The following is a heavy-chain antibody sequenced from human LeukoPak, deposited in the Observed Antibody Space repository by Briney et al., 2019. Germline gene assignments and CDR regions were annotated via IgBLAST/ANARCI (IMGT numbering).Heavy chain of an antibody. V-gene: IGHV3-9*01. D-gene: IGHD6-13*01. J-gene: IGHJ4*02. CDR1: GFTFDDYA. CDR2: ISWNSGSI. Sequence: GGSLRLSCAASGFTFDDYAMHWVRQAPGKGLEWVSGISWNSGSIGYADSVKGRFTISRDNAKNSLYLQMNSLRAEDTALYYCAKDISVGSSWYYFDYWGQGTLVTVSS. CDR3: AKDISVGSSWYYFDY.